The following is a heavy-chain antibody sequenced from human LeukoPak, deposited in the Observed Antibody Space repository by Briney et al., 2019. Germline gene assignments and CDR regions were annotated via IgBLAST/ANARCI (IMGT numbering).Heavy chain of an antibody. CDR3: AKALTLTKTLFDY. D-gene: IGHD4-17*01. J-gene: IGHJ4*02. V-gene: IGHV3-23*01. CDR1: GFTFSNYA. Sequence: GGSLRLSCAASGFTFSNYAMSWVRQAPGKGLEWVSGISGSGGSTYYGDSAKGRFTISRDNSKNTLYLQMIRLRAEDTALYYCAKALTLTKTLFDYWGQGTLVTVSS. CDR2: ISGSGGST.